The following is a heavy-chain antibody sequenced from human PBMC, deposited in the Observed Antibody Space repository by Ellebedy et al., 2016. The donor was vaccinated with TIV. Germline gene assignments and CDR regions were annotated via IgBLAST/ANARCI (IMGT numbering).Heavy chain of an antibody. CDR2: ISYDGNNK. Sequence: PGGSLRLSCAASGFTFSSYGVHRVRQAPGKGLEWVAVISYDGNNKYYADSVKGRFTISRDNSKNTLYLQMNSLRAEDTGVYYAHIPYYYYGMDVWGQGTTVTVSS. CDR3: HIPYYYYGMDV. CDR1: GFTFSSYG. V-gene: IGHV3-30*03. J-gene: IGHJ6*02.